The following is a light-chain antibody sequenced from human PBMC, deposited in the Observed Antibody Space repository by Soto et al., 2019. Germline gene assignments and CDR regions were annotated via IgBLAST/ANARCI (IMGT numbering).Light chain of an antibody. Sequence: QSALTQPASVSGSPGQSITISCTGTSSDVGYYNYVSWYQQHPGKAPKLMIYEFSNRPSGVSNRFSGSKSGNTASLTISGLQAEDEADYYCSSYTRSSTLEVFGGGTKLTVL. CDR2: EFS. J-gene: IGLJ3*02. V-gene: IGLV2-14*01. CDR3: SSYTRSSTLEV. CDR1: SSDVGYYNY.